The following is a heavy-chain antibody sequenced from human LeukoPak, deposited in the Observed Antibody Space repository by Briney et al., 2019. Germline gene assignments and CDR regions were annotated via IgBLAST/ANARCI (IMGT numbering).Heavy chain of an antibody. CDR3: AKDDPKSSAFDY. CDR2: ISYDGSNK. J-gene: IGHJ4*02. Sequence: PGGSLRLSCAASGFTFSNAWMNWVRQAPGKGLEWVAVISYDGSNKYYADSVKGRFTISRDNSKNTLYLQMNSLRAEDTAVYYCAKDDPKSSAFDYWGQGTLVTVSS. V-gene: IGHV3-30*18. D-gene: IGHD2-15*01. CDR1: GFTFSNAW.